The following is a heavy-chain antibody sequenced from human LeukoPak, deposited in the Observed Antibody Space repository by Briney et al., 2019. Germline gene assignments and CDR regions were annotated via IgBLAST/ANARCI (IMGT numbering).Heavy chain of an antibody. V-gene: IGHV3-43*02. CDR3: AKDTAYEYYYCGMDV. J-gene: IGHJ6*02. Sequence: GGSLRLSCAASGFTFDDYAMHWVRQAPGKGLEWVSLISGDGGSTYYADSVKGRFTISRDNSKNSLYLQMNSLRTEDTALYYCAKDTAYEYYYCGMDVWGQGTTVTASS. CDR2: ISGDGGST. CDR1: GFTFDDYA. D-gene: IGHD3-3*01.